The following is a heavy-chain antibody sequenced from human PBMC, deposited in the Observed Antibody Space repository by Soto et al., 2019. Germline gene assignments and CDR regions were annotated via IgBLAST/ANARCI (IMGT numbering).Heavy chain of an antibody. D-gene: IGHD3-16*01. CDR1: GGTFSSYA. CDR2: IIPIFGTA. CDR3: ARDGGDYVWGYYYGMDV. V-gene: IGHV1-69*01. J-gene: IGHJ6*02. Sequence: QVQLVQSGAEVKQPGSSVKVSCKASGGTFSSYAISWVRQAPGQGLEWMGGIIPIFGTANYAQKFQGRVTITADESTSTAYMELSSLRSEDTAVYYCARDGGDYVWGYYYGMDVWGQGTTVTVSS.